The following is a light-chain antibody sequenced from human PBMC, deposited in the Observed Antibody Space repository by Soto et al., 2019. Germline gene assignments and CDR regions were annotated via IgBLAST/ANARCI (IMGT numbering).Light chain of an antibody. CDR3: KSYVSDNTAV. J-gene: IGLJ2*01. Sequence: QSALTQPPSASGSPGQSVTISCTGTNSDVGGYNYISWYQQHPGKAPKLIIYEVSKRPAGVPDRFSGTKSGNTASLTVSGLQAEDEADYYCKSYVSDNTAVFGGGTKLTVL. V-gene: IGLV2-8*01. CDR1: NSDVGGYNY. CDR2: EVS.